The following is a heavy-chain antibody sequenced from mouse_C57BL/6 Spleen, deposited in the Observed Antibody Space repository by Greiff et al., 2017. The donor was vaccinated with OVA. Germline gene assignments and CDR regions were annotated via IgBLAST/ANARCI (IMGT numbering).Heavy chain of an antibody. D-gene: IGHD2-1*01. V-gene: IGHV1-74*01. CDR3: AIPLLYYGNYGNFDY. CDR1: GYTFTSYW. J-gene: IGHJ2*01. Sequence: QVQLQQPGAELVKPGASVKVSCKASGYTFTSYWMHWVKQRPGQGLEWIGRIHPSDSDTNYNQKFKGKATLTVDKSSSTAYMQLSSLPSEDSAVYYCAIPLLYYGNYGNFDYWGQGTTLTVSS. CDR2: IHPSDSDT.